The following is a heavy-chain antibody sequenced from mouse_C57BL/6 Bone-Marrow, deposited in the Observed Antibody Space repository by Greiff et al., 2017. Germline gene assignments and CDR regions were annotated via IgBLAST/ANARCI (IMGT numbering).Heavy chain of an antibody. Sequence: EVQRVESGGGLVKPGGSLKLSCAASGFTFSSYAMSWVRQTPEKRLEWVATISDGGSYTYYPDNVKGRFTISRDNAKNNLYLQMSHLKSEDTAMYYGAREYYYGSRRYFDVWGTGTTVTVSS. J-gene: IGHJ1*03. D-gene: IGHD1-1*01. CDR2: ISDGGSYT. V-gene: IGHV5-4*01. CDR3: AREYYYGSRRYFDV. CDR1: GFTFSSYA.